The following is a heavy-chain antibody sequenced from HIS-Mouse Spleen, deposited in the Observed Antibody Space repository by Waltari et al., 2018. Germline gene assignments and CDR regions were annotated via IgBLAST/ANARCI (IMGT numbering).Heavy chain of an antibody. CDR3: ARGPLGPDAFDI. V-gene: IGHV4-34*01. CDR1: CGSFSGYY. J-gene: IGHJ3*02. CDR2: INHSGSN. Sequence: QVQLQQWGAGLLKPSETLSLTCAVYCGSFSGYYWSWIRQPPGQGLEWIGEINHSGSNNYNPYTKRRVTISVDTSKNQFSLKLSSVTAADTAVYYCARGPLGPDAFDIWGQGTMVTVSS.